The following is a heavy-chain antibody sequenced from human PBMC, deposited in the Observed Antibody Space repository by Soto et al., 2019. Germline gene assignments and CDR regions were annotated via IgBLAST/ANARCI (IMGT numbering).Heavy chain of an antibody. D-gene: IGHD6-19*01. CDR1: GFTFSSYS. Sequence: LRLSCAASGFTFSSYSMNWVRQAPGKGLEWVSSISSSSSYIYYADSVKGRFTISRDNAKNSLYLQMNSLRAEDTAVYYCARGVIAVAGPIWGQGTLVTVSS. J-gene: IGHJ4*02. CDR3: ARGVIAVAGPI. V-gene: IGHV3-21*01. CDR2: ISSSSSYI.